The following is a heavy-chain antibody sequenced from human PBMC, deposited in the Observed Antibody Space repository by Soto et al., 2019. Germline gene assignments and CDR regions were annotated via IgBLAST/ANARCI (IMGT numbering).Heavy chain of an antibody. CDR2: IIPMLGMS. Sequence: QVQLVQSGAEVKKPGSPVRVSCTASGDTFNFYTISWVRQVPGQGPEWMGRIIPMLGMSHYAQKFQGRVTIIADKSTSTVYMNLSGLTSEDTAVYYCATNYGSGSTHFDYCGQGTLVTVSS. CDR1: GDTFNFYT. CDR3: ATNYGSGSTHFDY. D-gene: IGHD3-10*01. V-gene: IGHV1-69*02. J-gene: IGHJ4*02.